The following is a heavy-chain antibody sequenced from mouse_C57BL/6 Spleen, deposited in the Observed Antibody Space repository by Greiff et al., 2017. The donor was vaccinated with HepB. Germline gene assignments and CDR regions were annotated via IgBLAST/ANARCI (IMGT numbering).Heavy chain of an antibody. J-gene: IGHJ2*01. CDR1: GFTFSSYT. D-gene: IGHD2-4*01. CDR2: ISGGGGNT. V-gene: IGHV5-9*01. CDR3: ARQDYDYDWDY. Sequence: EVKLMESGGGLVKPGGSLKLSCAASGFTFSSYTMSWVRQTPEKRLEWVATISGGGGNTYYPDSVKGRFTISRDNAKNTLYLQMSSLRSEDTALYYCARQDYDYDWDYWGQGTTLTVSS.